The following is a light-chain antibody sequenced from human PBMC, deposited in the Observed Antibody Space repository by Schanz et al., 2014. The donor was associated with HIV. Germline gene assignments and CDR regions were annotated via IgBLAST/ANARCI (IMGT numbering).Light chain of an antibody. V-gene: IGLV1-44*01. CDR2: NTY. Sequence: QSVLTQPPSASGTPGQRVTISCSVSSSNIGSNAVNWFQHLPGTAPKLLIYNTYHRPSGVPDRFSGSGSDTSASLAISGLQSEDEADYYCAGWDDSLNVWVFGGGTQLTVL. CDR1: SSNIGSNA. J-gene: IGLJ3*02. CDR3: AGWDDSLNVWV.